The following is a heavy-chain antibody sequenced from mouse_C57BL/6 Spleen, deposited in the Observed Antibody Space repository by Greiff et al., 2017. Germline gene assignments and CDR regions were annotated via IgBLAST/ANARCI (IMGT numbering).Heavy chain of an antibody. CDR1: GFSLTSYA. CDR2: IWTGGGT. Sequence: VKLMESGPGLVAPSQSLSITCTVSGFSLTSYAISWVRQPPGKGLEWLGVIWTGGGTNYNSALKSRLSISKDNSKSQVFLKMNSLQTDDTARYYCARRRGTVVATDWYFDVWGTGTTVTVSS. D-gene: IGHD1-1*01. J-gene: IGHJ1*03. V-gene: IGHV2-9-1*01. CDR3: ARRRGTVVATDWYFDV.